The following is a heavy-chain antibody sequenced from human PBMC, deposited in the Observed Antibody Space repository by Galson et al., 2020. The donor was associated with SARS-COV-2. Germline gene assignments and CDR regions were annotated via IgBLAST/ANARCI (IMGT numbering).Heavy chain of an antibody. D-gene: IGHD6-13*01. CDR1: GFSLSTSGVG. CDR3: AHRLTSIAAAGYFDY. CDR2: IYWDDDK. V-gene: IGHV2-5*02. J-gene: IGHJ4*02. Sequence: SGPTLVKPTQTLTLTCTFSGFSLSTSGVGVGWIRQPPGKALEWLALIYWDDDKRYSPSLKSRLTITKDTSKNQVVLTMTNMDPVDTATYYCAHRLTSIAAAGYFDYWGQGTLVTVSS.